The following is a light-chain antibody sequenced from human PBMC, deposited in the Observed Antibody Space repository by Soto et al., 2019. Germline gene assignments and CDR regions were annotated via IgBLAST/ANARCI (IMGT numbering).Light chain of an antibody. J-gene: IGLJ3*02. Sequence: QSVLTQPASVSASPGQSITISCTGGKNDIGSSDYVSWYQQHPGKAPKLIIYGVSNRPSGTSDRFSGSKSGNSASLTISGLQADDEADYYCSSSTRSNTLVFVGGTKLTVL. CDR2: GVS. CDR1: KNDIGSSDY. V-gene: IGLV2-14*01. CDR3: SSSTRSNTLV.